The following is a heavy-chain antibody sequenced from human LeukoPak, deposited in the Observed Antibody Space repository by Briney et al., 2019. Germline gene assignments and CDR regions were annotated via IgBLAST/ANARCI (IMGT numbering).Heavy chain of an antibody. V-gene: IGHV1-46*01. CDR1: GYTFTRAY. J-gene: IGHJ4*02. CDR2: INPSGGST. D-gene: IGHD3-22*01. Sequence: ASVKVSCEASGYTFTRAYMHCVRQAPGQRLEWMGIINPSGGSTSYAQKFQGRVTMTWDTSTSTVYMELSSLRSEDTALYYCARRCCRQPWLAYYFDYWGQGTLVTVSS. CDR3: ARRCCRQPWLAYYFDY.